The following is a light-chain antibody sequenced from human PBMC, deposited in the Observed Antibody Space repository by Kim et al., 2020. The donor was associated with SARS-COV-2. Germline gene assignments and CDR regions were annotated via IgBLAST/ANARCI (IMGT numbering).Light chain of an antibody. Sequence: DIQMTQSPSSLSASVGDRVTITCRASQGITNYLAWYQQKAGKVPKLLIYGASTLQSGVPSRFSGSGSGTDFTLTINSLQPEDVATYYCQKYDSAPRTFGQGTKVDIK. J-gene: IGKJ1*01. V-gene: IGKV1-27*01. CDR3: QKYDSAPRT. CDR1: QGITNY. CDR2: GAS.